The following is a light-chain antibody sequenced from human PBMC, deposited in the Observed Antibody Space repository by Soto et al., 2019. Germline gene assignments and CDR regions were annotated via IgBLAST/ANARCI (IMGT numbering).Light chain of an antibody. CDR3: QSYDSSLSGFDV. V-gene: IGLV1-40*01. J-gene: IGLJ1*01. Sequence: QSVLTQPPSVSGAPGQRVTISCTGSRSNIGGGYDVHWYQQLPGTAPKLLIYGNDNRPSGVPDRFSGSKSGTSASLAISGLQAEDEADYYCQSYDSSLSGFDVFGTGTKLTV. CDR2: GND. CDR1: RSNIGGGYD.